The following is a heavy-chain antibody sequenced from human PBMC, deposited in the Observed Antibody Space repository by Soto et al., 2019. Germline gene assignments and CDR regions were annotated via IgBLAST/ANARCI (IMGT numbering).Heavy chain of an antibody. D-gene: IGHD3-22*01. CDR2: ISSNGGST. J-gene: IGHJ5*02. CDR1: GFTFSSYA. CDR3: VKEGYFYDSSGYYHGLFAP. Sequence: GGSLRLSCSASGFTFSSYAMHWVRQAPGKGLEYVSAISSNGGSTYYADSVKGRFTISRDNSKNTLYLQMSSLRAEDTAVYYCVKEGYFYDSSGYYHGLFAPCGQRTPDIVSS. V-gene: IGHV3-64D*06.